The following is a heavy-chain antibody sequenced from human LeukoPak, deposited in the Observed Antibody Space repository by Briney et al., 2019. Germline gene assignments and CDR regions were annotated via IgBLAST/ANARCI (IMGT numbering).Heavy chain of an antibody. CDR1: GFTFSTYW. CDR2: IKPDGSEK. V-gene: IGHV3-7*01. J-gene: IGHJ4*02. CDR3: ARSRFYFDY. Sequence: GGSLRLSCAASGFTFSTYWMGWDRQAPGKELEWVAKIKPDGSEKDHVDSVKGRFTISRDNAKNSLYLQLNSLRAEDTAVYYCARSRFYFDYWGQGTLVTVSS.